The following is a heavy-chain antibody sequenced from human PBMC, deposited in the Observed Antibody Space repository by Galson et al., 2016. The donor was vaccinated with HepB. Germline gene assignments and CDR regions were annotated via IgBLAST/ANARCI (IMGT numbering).Heavy chain of an antibody. CDR3: AKGGRWERGPLGF. V-gene: IGHV3-11*04. D-gene: IGHD1-26*01. CDR1: GFNFGDYY. CDR2: ISSSGSTI. Sequence: SLRLSCAASGFNFGDYYMSWIRQAPGKGLEWLTYISSSGSTIHYADSVKGRFTISRDNAKNSLYLQMSSLRAEDTAVYYCAKGGRWERGPLGFWGQGTLVTVSS. J-gene: IGHJ4*02.